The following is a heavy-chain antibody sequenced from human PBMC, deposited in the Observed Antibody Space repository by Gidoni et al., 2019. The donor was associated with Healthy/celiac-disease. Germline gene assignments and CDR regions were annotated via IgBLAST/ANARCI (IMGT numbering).Heavy chain of an antibody. CDR1: CGSISSSSYY. CDR3: ASWRYGLGPFDI. V-gene: IGHV4-39*01. D-gene: IGHD3-16*01. CDR2: IYYSGST. J-gene: IGHJ3*02. Sequence: TVSCGSISSSSYYWGWIRQPPGKGLEWIGSIYYSGSTYYNPSLKSRVTISVDTSKNQFSLKLSSVTAADTAVYYCASWRYGLGPFDIWGQGTMVTVSS.